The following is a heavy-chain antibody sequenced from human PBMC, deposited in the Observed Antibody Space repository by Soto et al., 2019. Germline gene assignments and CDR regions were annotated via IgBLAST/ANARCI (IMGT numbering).Heavy chain of an antibody. CDR3: ARGEVVALGY. CDR2: IYHSGST. Sequence: SETLCLTCAVSGGSISSGGYSWSWIRQPPGKGLEWIGYIYHSGSTYYNPSLKSRVTILVDRSKNQFSLKLSSVTAADTAVYYCARGEVVALGYWGQGTLVTVSS. CDR1: GGSISSGGYS. V-gene: IGHV4-30-2*01. D-gene: IGHD2-15*01. J-gene: IGHJ4*02.